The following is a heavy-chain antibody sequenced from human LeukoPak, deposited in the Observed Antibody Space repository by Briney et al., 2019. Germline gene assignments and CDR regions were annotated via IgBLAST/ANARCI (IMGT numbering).Heavy chain of an antibody. Sequence: SETLSLTCTVSGGSISSYYWSWIRQPAGKGLEWIGRIYNSGSTNYNPSLTSRVTMSVDTYKNQFSLKLSSVAAADAAVYYCARVVAYYGSGSNSYYFDYWGQGTLVTVSS. CDR3: ARVVAYYGSGSNSYYFDY. CDR1: GGSISSYY. D-gene: IGHD3-10*01. CDR2: IYNSGST. V-gene: IGHV4-4*07. J-gene: IGHJ4*02.